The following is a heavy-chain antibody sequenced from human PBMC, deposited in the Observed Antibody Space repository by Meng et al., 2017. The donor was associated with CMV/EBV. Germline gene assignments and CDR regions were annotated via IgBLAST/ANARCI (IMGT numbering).Heavy chain of an antibody. CDR3: AIAARPHWDYFDY. V-gene: IGHV1-69*05. Sequence: KAYGGTFSSYAISWVRQAPGQGLEWMGGIIPIFGTANYAQKFQGRVTITTDESTSTAYMELSSLRSEDTAMYYCAIAARPHWDYFDYWGQGTLVTVSS. J-gene: IGHJ4*02. CDR2: IIPIFGTA. CDR1: GGTFSSYA. D-gene: IGHD6-6*01.